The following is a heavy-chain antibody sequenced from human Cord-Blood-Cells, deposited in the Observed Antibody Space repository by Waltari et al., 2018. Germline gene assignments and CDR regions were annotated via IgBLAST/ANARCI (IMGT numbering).Heavy chain of an antibody. Sequence: QLQLQESGPGLVKPSETLSLTCTVSGGSISSSSYYWGWIRQPPGKGLEWIGGIYYSGSTYYNPSLKSRVTISVDTSKNQFSLKLSSVTAADTAVYYCARESVAAAGPFDYWGQGTLVTVSS. D-gene: IGHD6-13*01. J-gene: IGHJ4*02. CDR3: ARESVAAAGPFDY. CDR1: GGSISSSSYY. CDR2: IYYSGST. V-gene: IGHV4-39*07.